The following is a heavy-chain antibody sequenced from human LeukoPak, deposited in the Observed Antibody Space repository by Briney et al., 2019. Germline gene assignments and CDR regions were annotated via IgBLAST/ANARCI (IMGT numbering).Heavy chain of an antibody. J-gene: IGHJ5*02. V-gene: IGHV1-2*02. CDR3: ARMWSTATSGWNWFDP. CDR1: GYTFTDYY. D-gene: IGHD4-11*01. Sequence: ASVKVSCKACGYTFTDYYVYWVRQAPGQGLEWMGWINPNSGATTYAQKFQGRVSMTSDTSSSTAYTDLSGLRSDDTAMYYCARMWSTATSGWNWFDPWGQGTGVTVSS. CDR2: INPNSGAT.